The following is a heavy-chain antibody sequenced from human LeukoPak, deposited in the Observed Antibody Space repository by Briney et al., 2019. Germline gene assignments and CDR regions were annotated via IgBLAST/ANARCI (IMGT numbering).Heavy chain of an antibody. CDR1: GDSVSSNSSA. CDR3: ARGDCSGGICWSDSAFDI. Sequence: SQTLSLTCAISGDSVSSNSSAWNWIRQSPSRGLEWLGRTYYRSKWFNDYAVSVKSRMTINPDTSRNQFYLQPKSVTPEDTAVYYCARGDCSGGICWSDSAFDIWGQGTMVTVSS. J-gene: IGHJ3*02. D-gene: IGHD2-15*01. CDR2: TYYRSKWFN. V-gene: IGHV6-1*01.